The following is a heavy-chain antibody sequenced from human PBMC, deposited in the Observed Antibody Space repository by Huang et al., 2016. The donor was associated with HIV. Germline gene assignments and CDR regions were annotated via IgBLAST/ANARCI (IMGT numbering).Heavy chain of an antibody. D-gene: IGHD3-10*01. V-gene: IGHV3-30*02. Sequence: QVQLVESGGGVVQPGGSLRLSCAASGFTFSSYGMHGVRQAPGKGLECVAFIRDDGSNKYYADSVRGRFTISRDKSKNTLYLQMNSLRAEDTAVYYCAKGSMANAFDIWGQGTMVTVSS. J-gene: IGHJ3*02. CDR1: GFTFSSYG. CDR3: AKGSMANAFDI. CDR2: IRDDGSNK.